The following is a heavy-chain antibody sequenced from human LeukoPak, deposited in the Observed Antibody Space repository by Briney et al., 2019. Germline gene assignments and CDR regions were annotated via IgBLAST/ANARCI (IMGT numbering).Heavy chain of an antibody. CDR2: INPNSGGT. Sequence: ASVKVSCKASGYTFTGYYMHWVRQAPGQGLEWMGWINPNSGGTNYAQKFQGRVTMTRDTSISTAYMELSRLRSDDTAVYYCARGQTGSGYSLNYWGQGTLVTVSS. D-gene: IGHD3-22*01. CDR1: GYTFTGYY. J-gene: IGHJ4*02. V-gene: IGHV1-2*02. CDR3: ARGQTGSGYSLNY.